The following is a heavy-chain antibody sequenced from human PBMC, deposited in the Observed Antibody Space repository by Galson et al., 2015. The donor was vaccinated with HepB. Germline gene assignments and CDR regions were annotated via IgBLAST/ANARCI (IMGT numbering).Heavy chain of an antibody. V-gene: IGHV2-26*01. D-gene: IGHD3-3*01. CDR3: ARILRFLEWLPPYFDY. J-gene: IGHJ4*02. Sequence: PALVKPTQTLTLTCTVSGFSLSNARMGVSWIRQPPGKALEWLAHIFSNDEKSYSTSLKSRLTISKDTSKSQVVLTMTNMDPVDTATYYCARILRFLEWLPPYFDYWGQGTLVTVSS. CDR2: IFSNDEK. CDR1: GFSLSNARMG.